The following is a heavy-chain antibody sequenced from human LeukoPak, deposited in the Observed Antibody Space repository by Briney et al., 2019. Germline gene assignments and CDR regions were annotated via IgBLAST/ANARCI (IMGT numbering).Heavy chain of an antibody. CDR1: RFIFSNYA. V-gene: IGHV3-23*01. Sequence: GGSLRLSCAASRFIFSNYAMSWVRQAPGKGLEWVSAISAGAGSTYYADSVRGRFTISRDNARNSLYLQMNSLRAEDTSVYYCARDLSTGMPGGFDYWGQGILVTVSS. CDR3: ARDLSTGMPGGFDY. J-gene: IGHJ4*02. CDR2: ISAGAGST. D-gene: IGHD2-8*02.